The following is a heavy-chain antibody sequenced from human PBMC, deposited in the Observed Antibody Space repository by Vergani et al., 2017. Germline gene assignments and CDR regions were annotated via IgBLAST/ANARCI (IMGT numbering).Heavy chain of an antibody. D-gene: IGHD5-24*01. CDR3: AQILSKNGYNYDAFDI. CDR1: GGSISSGSYY. CDR2: IFPSGST. Sequence: QVQLQESGPGLVKPSQSLSLTCTVSGGSISSGSYYWSWIRQPAGKGLEWIGRIFPSGSTNYNASLKSRVTISVDTSKNQFSLKLSSVTAADTAMYYCAQILSKNGYNYDAFDIWGQGTMVIVSS. J-gene: IGHJ3*02. V-gene: IGHV4-61*02.